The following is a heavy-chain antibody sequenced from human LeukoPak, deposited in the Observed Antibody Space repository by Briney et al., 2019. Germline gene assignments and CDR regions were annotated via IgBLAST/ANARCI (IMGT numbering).Heavy chain of an antibody. D-gene: IGHD3-10*01. V-gene: IGHV3-74*01. CDR2: INSDGSST. J-gene: IGHJ6*03. Sequence: GGSLRLSCAASGFTFSSCAMSWVRQAPGKGLVWVSRINSDGSSTSYADSVKGRFTISRDNAKNTLYLQMNSLRAEDTAMYYCARDGDTMVRGVQAYYYYMDVWGKGTTVTISS. CDR1: GFTFSSCA. CDR3: ARDGDTMVRGVQAYYYYMDV.